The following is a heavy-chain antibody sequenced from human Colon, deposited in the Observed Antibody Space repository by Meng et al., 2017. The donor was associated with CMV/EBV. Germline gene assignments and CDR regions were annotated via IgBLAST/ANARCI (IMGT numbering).Heavy chain of an antibody. V-gene: IGHV3-7*01. J-gene: IGHJ3*02. CDR2: IKQDGSTK. D-gene: IGHD6-6*01. CDR3: AREYSSSSGRRAFDI. CDR1: GFTFGDYW. Sequence: GGSLRLSCAATGFTFGDYWMSWVRQAPGKGLEWVADIKQDGSTKYYVASVKGRFTISRDNAKRSLFLQMNSLRVEDTSVYYCAREYSSSSGRRAFDIWGQGTMVTVSS.